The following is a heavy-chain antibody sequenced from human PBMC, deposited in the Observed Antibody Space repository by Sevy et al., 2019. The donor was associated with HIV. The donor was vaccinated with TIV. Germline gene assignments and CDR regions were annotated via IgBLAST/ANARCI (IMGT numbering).Heavy chain of an antibody. CDR3: ARETDNSARWLDP. D-gene: IGHD4-4*01. CDR1: GFTFNFHG. J-gene: IGHJ5*02. CDR2: IWHDGSNK. V-gene: IGHV3-30*02. Sequence: GGSLRRSCAASGFTFNFHGMHWVRQAPGKGLEWVAFIWHDGSNKYMAHSVKGRFTISGDNSKNTLFLQMNSLTVEDTAVYYCARETDNSARWLDPWGQGTLVTVSS.